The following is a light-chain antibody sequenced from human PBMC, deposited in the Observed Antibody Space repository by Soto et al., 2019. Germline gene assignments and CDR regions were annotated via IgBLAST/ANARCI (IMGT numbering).Light chain of an antibody. CDR1: QSVSSN. CDR3: QQYNNWPPFT. Sequence: EIVMTQSPATLSVSPGERATLSCRASQSVSSNVAWYQQKPGQAPRLLIYGASTRATGIPARFSGSGSGTESTLTISSLQSEDFAVYYCQQYNNWPPFTFGPGTKVDVK. V-gene: IGKV3-15*01. J-gene: IGKJ3*01. CDR2: GAS.